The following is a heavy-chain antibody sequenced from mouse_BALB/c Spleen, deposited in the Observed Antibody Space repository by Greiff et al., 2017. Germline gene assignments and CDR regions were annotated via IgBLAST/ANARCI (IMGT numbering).Heavy chain of an antibody. V-gene: IGHV2-4-1*01. J-gene: IGHJ3*01. CDR2: IWSGGST. CDR3: AGPYNWDERGGFAY. D-gene: IGHD4-1*02. CDR1: GFSLTSYG. Sequence: VKLQESGPGLVQPSQSLSITCTVSGFSLTSYGVHWVRQSPGKGLEWLGVIWSGGSTDYNAAFISRLSISKDNSKSQVLFKMNSLQADDTAIYYCAGPYNWDERGGFAYWGQGTLVTVSA.